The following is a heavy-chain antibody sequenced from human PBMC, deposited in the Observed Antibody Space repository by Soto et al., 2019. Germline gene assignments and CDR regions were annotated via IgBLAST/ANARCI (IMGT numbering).Heavy chain of an antibody. CDR3: AKDRSQYDFSGYTY. CDR2: ISGSGDAT. J-gene: IGHJ4*02. Sequence: PGGSLRLSCAASGFTFSTYAMSWVRQAPGKGLEWLSGISGSGDATYYADSVKGRFTISRDNSKNTLYLQINSLRAEDTAVYYCAKDRSQYDFSGYTYWGQGTLVTVSS. CDR1: GFTFSTYA. D-gene: IGHD3-22*01. V-gene: IGHV3-23*01.